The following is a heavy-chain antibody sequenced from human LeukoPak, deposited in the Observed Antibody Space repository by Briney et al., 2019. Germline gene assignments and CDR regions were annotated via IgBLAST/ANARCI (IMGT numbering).Heavy chain of an antibody. Sequence: ASVKVSCKASGYRFSSYYIHWVRQAPGLELEWMGIINPSDGGTSHSEKFQGRFTMTRDTSTSTVYMDLSSLRSEDTAVYFCAAYGSGKYAHIDFWGQGTLVTVSS. V-gene: IGHV1-46*03. D-gene: IGHD3-10*01. CDR2: INPSDGGT. CDR3: AAYGSGKYAHIDF. CDR1: GYRFSSYY. J-gene: IGHJ4*02.